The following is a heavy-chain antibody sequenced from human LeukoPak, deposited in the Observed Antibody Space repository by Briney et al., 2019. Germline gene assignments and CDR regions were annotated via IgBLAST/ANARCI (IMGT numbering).Heavy chain of an antibody. J-gene: IGHJ3*02. CDR2: ISSSGSTI. Sequence: GGSLRLSCAASGFTFSSYEMNWVRQAPGKGLEWVSYISSSGSTIYYADSVKGRFTISRDNAKNSLYLQMNSLRAEDTAVYYCARGQLWFGELLYPPDAFDIWGHGTMVTVSS. CDR3: ARGQLWFGELLYPPDAFDI. V-gene: IGHV3-48*03. CDR1: GFTFSSYE. D-gene: IGHD3-10*01.